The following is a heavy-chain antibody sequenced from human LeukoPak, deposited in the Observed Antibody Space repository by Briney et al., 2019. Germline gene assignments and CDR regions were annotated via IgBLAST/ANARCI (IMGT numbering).Heavy chain of an antibody. D-gene: IGHD3-10*01. CDR2: IYTSGST. CDR3: ARADGSGSFYGMDV. V-gene: IGHV4-61*02. J-gene: IGHJ6*02. Sequence: RIYTSGSTNYNPSLKSRVTISVDTSKNQFSLKLSSVTAAGTAVYYCARADGSGSFYGMDVWGQGTTVTVSS.